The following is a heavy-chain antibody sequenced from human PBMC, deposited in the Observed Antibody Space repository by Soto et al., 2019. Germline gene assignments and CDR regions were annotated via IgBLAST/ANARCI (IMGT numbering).Heavy chain of an antibody. CDR3: ARDTGQGESYFDS. CDR1: GGTFSSYT. CDR2: IIPILGIA. J-gene: IGHJ4*02. V-gene: IGHV1-69*08. D-gene: IGHD3-16*01. Sequence: QVQLVQSGAEVKKPGSSVKVSCKASGGTFSSYTISWVRQAPGQGLEWMGRIIPILGIANYAQKFQGRDTITADKSTSTAYMERSSRRSEDTAVYYCARDTGQGESYFDSWGKGTLVTVSS.